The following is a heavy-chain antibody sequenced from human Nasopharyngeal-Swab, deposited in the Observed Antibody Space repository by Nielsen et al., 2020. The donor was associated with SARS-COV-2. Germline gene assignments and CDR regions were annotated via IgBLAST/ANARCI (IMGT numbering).Heavy chain of an antibody. CDR2: ISGSGDST. CDR1: GFTFSSYA. D-gene: IGHD4-17*01. CDR3: AKAYDYGDYALDY. Sequence: GESLKISCAASGFTFSSYAVSWVRQAPGKGLEWVSAISGSGDSTYYADSVKGRFTISRDNSKNTLYLQMNSLRAEDTAVYYCAKAYDYGDYALDYWGQGTLVTVSS. J-gene: IGHJ4*02. V-gene: IGHV3-23*01.